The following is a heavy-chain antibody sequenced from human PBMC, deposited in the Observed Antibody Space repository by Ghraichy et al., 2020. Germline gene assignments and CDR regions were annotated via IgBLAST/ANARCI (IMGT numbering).Heavy chain of an antibody. V-gene: IGHV3-23*01. D-gene: IGHD2-2*01. Sequence: GALRLSCAASGFSFSIYAMSWVRQAPGKGLEWVSGSSGSGGSTYYVDSVKGRFTISRDNSKNTLYLQMNSLRAEDTAVYYCAKEDGDIVVVPAAIVYYYMDVWGKGTTVTVSS. J-gene: IGHJ6*03. CDR2: SSGSGGST. CDR3: AKEDGDIVVVPAAIVYYYMDV. CDR1: GFSFSIYA.